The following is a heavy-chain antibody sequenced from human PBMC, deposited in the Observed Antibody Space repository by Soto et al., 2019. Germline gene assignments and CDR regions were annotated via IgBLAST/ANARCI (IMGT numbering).Heavy chain of an antibody. CDR2: IRSKAYGGTT. V-gene: IGHV3-49*03. CDR3: TRDVKGYDSSGYFIGDDAFDS. D-gene: IGHD3-22*01. Sequence: SLSLSSTAAGCTFVNYALSLFRHAPGTGIEGGGLIRSKAYGGTTEYAASVKGRFTISRDDSKSIAYLQMNSLKTEDTAVYYCTRDVKGYDSSGYFIGDDAFDSWGQGKRVTVS. J-gene: IGHJ3*02. CDR1: GCTFVNYA.